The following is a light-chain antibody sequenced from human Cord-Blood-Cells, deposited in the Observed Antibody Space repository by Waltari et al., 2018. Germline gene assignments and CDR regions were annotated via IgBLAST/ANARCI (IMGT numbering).Light chain of an antibody. V-gene: IGLV3-1*01. Sequence: SYELTQPPSVSVSPGQTASINCSGDKLGDKYACWYQQKPGPSPVLVIYQDSKRPSGLPERFSGSNSGNTATLTISGTQAMDEADYYCQAWDSSTVVCGGGTKLTVL. CDR1: KLGDKY. CDR2: QDS. CDR3: QAWDSSTVV. J-gene: IGLJ2*01.